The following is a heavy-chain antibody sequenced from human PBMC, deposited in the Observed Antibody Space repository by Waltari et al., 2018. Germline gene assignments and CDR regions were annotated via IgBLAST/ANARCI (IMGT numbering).Heavy chain of an antibody. CDR2: IYSGGST. Sequence: EVQLVESGGGLVQPGGALRLSCAASGFTFSSYAMSWVRQAPGKGLEWVSVIYSGGSTYYADSVKGRFTISRDNSKNTLYLQMNSLRAEDTAVYYCARGGILEWVPDYWGQGTLVTVSS. CDR1: GFTFSSYA. J-gene: IGHJ4*02. D-gene: IGHD3-3*01. V-gene: IGHV3-23*03. CDR3: ARGGILEWVPDY.